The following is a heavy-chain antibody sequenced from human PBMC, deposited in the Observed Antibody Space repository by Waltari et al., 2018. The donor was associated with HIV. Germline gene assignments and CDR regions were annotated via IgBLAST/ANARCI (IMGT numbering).Heavy chain of an antibody. J-gene: IGHJ6*02. V-gene: IGHV3-21*01. CDR3: ASRSSGRVAYGLDV. D-gene: IGHD6-19*01. CDR2: VSNSSGHM. Sequence: EVQLVESGGGLVKPGGSLRLSCAGSGFTFSSYGMNWVRQAPGKGLEWVAYVSNSSGHMKYADSVKGRFTSSRDNAKNSLYLQINSLRAEDTAVYYCASRSSGRVAYGLDVWGQGTTVIVSS. CDR1: GFTFSSYG.